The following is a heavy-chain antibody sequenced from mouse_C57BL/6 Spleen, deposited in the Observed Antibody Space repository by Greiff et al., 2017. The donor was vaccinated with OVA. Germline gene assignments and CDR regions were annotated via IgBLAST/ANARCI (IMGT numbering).Heavy chain of an antibody. CDR1: GYAFSSSW. CDR3: AREELIGFAY. V-gene: IGHV1-82*01. Sequence: QVQLQQSGPELVKPGASVKLSCKASGYAFSSSWMNWVKQRPGKGLEWIGRIYPGDGDTNYNGKFKGKATLTADKSSSTAYMQLSSLTSEDSAVYFCAREELIGFAYWGQGTLVTVSA. J-gene: IGHJ3*01. CDR2: IYPGDGDT.